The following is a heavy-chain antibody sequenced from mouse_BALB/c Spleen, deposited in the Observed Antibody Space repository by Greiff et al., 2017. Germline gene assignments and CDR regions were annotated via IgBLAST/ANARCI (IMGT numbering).Heavy chain of an antibody. CDR3: ARRGRTPIYYDYDVYWYFDV. V-gene: IGHV3-8*02. J-gene: IGHJ1*01. CDR2: ISYSGST. CDR1: GDSITSGY. D-gene: IGHD2-4*01. Sequence: EVQIQESGPSLVKPSQTLSLTCSVTGDSITSGYWNWIRKFPGNKLEYMGYISYSGSTYYNPSLKSRISITRDTSKNQYYLQLNSVTTEDTATYYCARRGRTPIYYDYDVYWYFDVWGAGTTVTVSS.